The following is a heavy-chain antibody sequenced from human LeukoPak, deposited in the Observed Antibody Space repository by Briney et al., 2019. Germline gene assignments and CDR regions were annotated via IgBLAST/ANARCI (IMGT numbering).Heavy chain of an antibody. CDR3: ARANYGSGSYYHVWGSYRYLDY. D-gene: IGHD3-16*02. V-gene: IGHV1-18*01. Sequence: ASVKVSCKASGYTFTSYGISWVRQAPRQGLEWMGWISAYNGNTNYAQKLQGRVTMTTDTSTSTAYMELRSLRSDDTAVYYCARANYGSGSYYHVWGSYRYLDYWGQGTLVTVSS. CDR2: ISAYNGNT. CDR1: GYTFTSYG. J-gene: IGHJ4*02.